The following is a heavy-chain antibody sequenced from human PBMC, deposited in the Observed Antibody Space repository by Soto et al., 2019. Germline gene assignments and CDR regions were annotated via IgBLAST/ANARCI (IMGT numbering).Heavy chain of an antibody. CDR2: IYYTGAT. CDR3: ARVFSSGSGWMYYFDF. V-gene: IGHV4-4*02. CDR1: TGSISSGNW. J-gene: IGHJ4*02. Sequence: QVQLRESGLGLVEASGTLSLTCEVSTGSISSGNWWSWVRQPPGKGLEWIGEIYYTGATNYNPSLKSRITMTIDKSKDHFSLSLRSATAADTAVYYCARVFSSGSGWMYYFDFWGQGTLVSVSS. D-gene: IGHD6-25*01.